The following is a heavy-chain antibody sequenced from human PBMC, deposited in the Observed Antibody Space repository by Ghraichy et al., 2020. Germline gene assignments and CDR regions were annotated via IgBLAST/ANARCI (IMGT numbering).Heavy chain of an antibody. Sequence: GGSLRLSCAASGFTFSSYSMNWVRQAPGKGLEWVSYISSSSSTIYYADSVKGRFTISRDNAKNSLYLQMNSLRDEDTAVYYCAREKQEGGSYRFGLAIGDFDYWGQGTLVTVSS. D-gene: IGHD3-16*02. CDR1: GFTFSSYS. V-gene: IGHV3-48*02. CDR3: AREKQEGGSYRFGLAIGDFDY. J-gene: IGHJ4*02. CDR2: ISSSSSTI.